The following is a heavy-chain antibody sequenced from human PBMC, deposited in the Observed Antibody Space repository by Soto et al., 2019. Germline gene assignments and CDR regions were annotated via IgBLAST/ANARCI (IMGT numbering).Heavy chain of an antibody. J-gene: IGHJ4*02. CDR1: GYTFTSYY. CDR2: INPSGGST. Sequence: QVQLVQSGAEVKKPGASVKVSCKASGYTFTSYYMHWVRQAPGQGLEWMGIINPSGGSTSYAQKFQGRGSMTRDTSTSTVYMELSSLRSEDTAVYYCARDQGDHANFDYWGQGTLVTVSS. CDR3: ARDQGDHANFDY. D-gene: IGHD2-8*01. V-gene: IGHV1-46*01.